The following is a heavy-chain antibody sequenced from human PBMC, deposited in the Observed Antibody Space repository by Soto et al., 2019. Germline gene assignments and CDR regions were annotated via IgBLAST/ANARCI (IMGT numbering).Heavy chain of an antibody. Sequence: EVQLVESGGGLVQPGGSLKLSCAASGFTFTGSAMHWVRQASGKGLEWVGHVRNKDNNYATAYAASVKGRFTISRDDDRNTAYLQMRSRETEDTAVYFCASAHLEASAALDYWGQGTLVTVSS. V-gene: IGHV3-73*01. CDR1: GFTFTGSA. CDR3: ASAHLEASAALDY. J-gene: IGHJ4*02. D-gene: IGHD2-2*01. CDR2: VRNKDNNYAT.